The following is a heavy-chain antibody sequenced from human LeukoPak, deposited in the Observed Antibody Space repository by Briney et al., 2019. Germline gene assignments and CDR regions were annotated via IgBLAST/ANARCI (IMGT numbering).Heavy chain of an antibody. Sequence: TSETLSLTCTVHGGSFSGYYWSWIRQPPGKGLEWIGEISHSGSTNYNPSLKSRVTISVDTSKNQLSLKLSSVTAADTAVYYCASVEMATTNFEYWGQGTLVTVSS. CDR3: ASVEMATTNFEY. CDR2: ISHSGST. CDR1: GGSFSGYY. V-gene: IGHV4-34*01. D-gene: IGHD5-24*01. J-gene: IGHJ4*02.